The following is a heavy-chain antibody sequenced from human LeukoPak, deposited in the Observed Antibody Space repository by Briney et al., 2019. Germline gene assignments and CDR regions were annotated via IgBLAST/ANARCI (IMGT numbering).Heavy chain of an antibody. Sequence: TPSETLSLACTVSGGSISSSTYYWGWIRQSPEKGLEWIGSIDSSGGTYYKPSLKSRVTMSVDTSKNQFSLRLSSVTAADTALYYCARLRGPLLPDYWGQGTLVTVSS. CDR1: GGSISSSTYY. D-gene: IGHD2/OR15-2a*01. J-gene: IGHJ4*02. V-gene: IGHV4-39*01. CDR2: IDSSGGT. CDR3: ARLRGPLLPDY.